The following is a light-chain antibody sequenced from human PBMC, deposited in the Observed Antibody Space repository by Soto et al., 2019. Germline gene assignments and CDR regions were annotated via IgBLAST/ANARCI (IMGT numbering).Light chain of an antibody. CDR2: EGT. J-gene: IGLJ3*02. CDR3: CSYAGSRTFV. CDR1: SSDVGAYNL. Sequence: QPVLTQPASVSGSPGQSITVSCTGTSSDVGAYNLVSWYQQHPGKAPRLIIYEGTKRPSGISHRFSGSKSDNTASLTISGLRAEDEAHYHCCSYAGSRTFVFGGGTKVTVL. V-gene: IGLV2-23*01.